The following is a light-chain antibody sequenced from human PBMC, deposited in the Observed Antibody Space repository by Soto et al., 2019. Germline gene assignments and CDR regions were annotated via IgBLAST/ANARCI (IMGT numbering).Light chain of an antibody. V-gene: IGKV1-33*01. CDR3: QHFDNFGLT. CDR2: DAA. CDR1: QDISNH. J-gene: IGKJ4*01. Sequence: DIQMTQSPSTLSASVGDRVTITCRASQDISNHLNWYQQKPGKAPKLLIYDAANLETGVPSRFSGSGSGTDFTFAISSLQAEDIATYYCQHFDNFGLTFGGGTKVEI.